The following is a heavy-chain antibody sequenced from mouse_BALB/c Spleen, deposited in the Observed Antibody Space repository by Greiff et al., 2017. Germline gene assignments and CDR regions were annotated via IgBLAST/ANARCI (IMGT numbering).Heavy chain of an antibody. J-gene: IGHJ4*01. Sequence: QVQLKESGPGLVAPSQSLSITCTVSGFSLTSYGVHWVRQPPGKGLEWLGVIWAGGSTNYNSALMSRLSISKDNSKSQVFLKMNSLQTDDTAMYYCARDRIYYGNYYAMDYWGQGTSVTVSS. CDR2: IWAGGST. V-gene: IGHV2-9*02. D-gene: IGHD2-1*01. CDR1: GFSLTSYG. CDR3: ARDRIYYGNYYAMDY.